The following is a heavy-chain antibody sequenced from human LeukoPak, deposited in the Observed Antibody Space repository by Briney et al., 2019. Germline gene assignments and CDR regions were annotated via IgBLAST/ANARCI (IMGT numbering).Heavy chain of an antibody. V-gene: IGHV3-30-3*01. J-gene: IGHJ4*02. CDR3: ARVDFYYDSSGYYSH. CDR1: GFTFSSYA. Sequence: GGSLRLSCAASGFTFSSYAMHWVRQAPGKGLEWVAVILSDGSNKYYTDSVKGRFTISRDISKNTLYLQMNSLRVEDTAVYYCARVDFYYDSSGYYSHWGQGTLVTVPS. CDR2: ILSDGSNK. D-gene: IGHD3-22*01.